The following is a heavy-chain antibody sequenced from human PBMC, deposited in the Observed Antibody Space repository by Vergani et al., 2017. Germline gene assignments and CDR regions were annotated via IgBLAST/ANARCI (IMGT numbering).Heavy chain of an antibody. CDR1: GFTFSSYS. CDR2: ISSSSSYI. D-gene: IGHD3-3*01. J-gene: IGHJ6*03. Sequence: EVQLVESGGGLVKPGGSLRLSCAASGFTFSSYSMNWVRQAPGKGLEWVSSISSSSSYIYYADSVKGRFTISRDNTKNSLYLQMNRLRAEDTAVYYCARGDYAFYSGYPRIQDYYFYMDVGGEGTTVTVSS. V-gene: IGHV3-21*01. CDR3: ARGDYAFYSGYPRIQDYYFYMDV.